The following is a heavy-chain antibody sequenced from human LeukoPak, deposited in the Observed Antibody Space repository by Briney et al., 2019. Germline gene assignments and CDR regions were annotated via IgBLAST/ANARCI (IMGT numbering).Heavy chain of an antibody. CDR2: ISDSGGRT. J-gene: IGHJ4*02. CDR1: GITLSNYG. Sequence: GGSLRLSCAVSGITLSNYGMSWVRQAPGKGLEWVAGISDSGGRTNYADAVKGRFTISRDNSKNTVFLQMNSLRAEDTALYYCGRDYDYWGQGTLVTVSS. V-gene: IGHV3-23*01. CDR3: GRDYDY.